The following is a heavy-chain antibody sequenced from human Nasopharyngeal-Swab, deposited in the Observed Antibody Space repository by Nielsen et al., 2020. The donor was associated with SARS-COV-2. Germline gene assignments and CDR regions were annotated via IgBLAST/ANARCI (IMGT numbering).Heavy chain of an antibody. V-gene: IGHV3-48*02. Sequence: GESLKISCAASRFILSDYSMNLVRQAPGKGLQWVCNIRESGTITYYTESVKGRFTVSEDKAKNSMYLLMNSLREEDTAVYYCVRDYQWAFDIWGLGTTVTVSS. J-gene: IGHJ3*02. CDR3: VRDYQWAFDI. CDR2: IRESGTIT. D-gene: IGHD1-26*01. CDR1: RFILSDYS.